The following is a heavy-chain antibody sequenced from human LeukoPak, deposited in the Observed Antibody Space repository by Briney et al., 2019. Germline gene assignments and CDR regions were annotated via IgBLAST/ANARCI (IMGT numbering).Heavy chain of an antibody. J-gene: IGHJ4*02. V-gene: IGHV3-9*01. CDR3: SKDLSSRFDCFDY. CDR2: ISWNSGSV. Sequence: GGSLRLSCAASGFTLDDYAMHWVRQAPGKGLEWVSSISWNSGSVDYADSVKGRFTISRDNAKNSLYLQMNSLRAEDTALYYCSKDLSSRFDCFDYWGQGTLVTVSS. CDR1: GFTLDDYA. D-gene: IGHD6-13*01.